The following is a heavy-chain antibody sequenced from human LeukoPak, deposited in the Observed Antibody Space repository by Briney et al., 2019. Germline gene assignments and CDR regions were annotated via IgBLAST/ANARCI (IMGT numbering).Heavy chain of an antibody. CDR3: ARGDGGRRYFDWPDMNNWFDP. D-gene: IGHD3-9*01. Sequence: GGSLRLSCAASGFTFSSYAMSWVRQAPGKGLEWVSAISGSGGSTYYADSVKGRFTISRDNSKNTLYLQMNSLRAEDTAVYYCARGDGGRRYFDWPDMNNWFDPWGQGTLVTVSS. CDR2: ISGSGGST. J-gene: IGHJ5*02. CDR1: GFTFSSYA. V-gene: IGHV3-23*01.